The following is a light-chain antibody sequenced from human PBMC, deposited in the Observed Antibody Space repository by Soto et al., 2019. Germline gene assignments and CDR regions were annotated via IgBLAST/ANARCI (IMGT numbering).Light chain of an antibody. Sequence: EIVLTQSPGTLSLSPGERATLSCGASQSVTSNYLAWYQQKPGQAPRLLIFGASIRVKGIPDRFIGIGSGTDFTLTISRLEPEDFAVYYCQHYVTSLTTFGQGTKVDIK. V-gene: IGKV3-20*01. CDR1: QSVTSNY. CDR3: QHYVTSLTT. J-gene: IGKJ1*01. CDR2: GAS.